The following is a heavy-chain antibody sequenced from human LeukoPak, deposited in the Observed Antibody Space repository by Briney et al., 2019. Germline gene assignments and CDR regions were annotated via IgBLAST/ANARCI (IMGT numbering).Heavy chain of an antibody. J-gene: IGHJ5*02. V-gene: IGHV4-59*12. CDR1: GGSIRSYY. CDR2: IYYSGST. D-gene: IGHD3-22*01. CDR3: ARDYYGSRGYSNWFDP. Sequence: SETLSLTCTVSGGSIRSYYWSWIRQPPGKGLEWIGYIYYSGSTNYNPSLKSRVTISVDTSKNQFSLKLSSVTAADTAMYYCARDYYGSRGYSNWFDPWGQGTLVTVSS.